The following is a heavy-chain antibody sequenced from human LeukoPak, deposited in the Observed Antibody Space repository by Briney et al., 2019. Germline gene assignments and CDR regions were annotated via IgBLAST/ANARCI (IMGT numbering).Heavy chain of an antibody. V-gene: IGHV4-4*07. D-gene: IGHD2-21*02. Sequence: SETLSLTCTVSGGSISSYYWSWIRQPAGKGLEWIGRIYTSGSTNYNPSLKSRVTMSVDTSKNQFSLKLSSVTAADTAVYYCAGLAIPAHCGGDCYPDAFDIWGQGTMVTVSS. CDR1: GGSISSYY. CDR2: IYTSGST. J-gene: IGHJ3*02. CDR3: AGLAIPAHCGGDCYPDAFDI.